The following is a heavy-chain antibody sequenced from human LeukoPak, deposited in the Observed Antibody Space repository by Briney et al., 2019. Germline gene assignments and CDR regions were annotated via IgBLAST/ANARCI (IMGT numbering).Heavy chain of an antibody. CDR2: IIPIFGTA. CDR1: GGTFSSYA. CDR3: ARDVSRFARQLERGWFDP. Sequence: SVKVSCKASGGTFSSYAISWVRQAPGQGLEWMGGIIPIFGTANYAQKFQGRVTITADDSTSTAYMELSSLRSEDTAVYYCARDVSRFARQLERGWFDPWGQGTLVTVSS. V-gene: IGHV1-69*13. J-gene: IGHJ5*02. D-gene: IGHD6-6*01.